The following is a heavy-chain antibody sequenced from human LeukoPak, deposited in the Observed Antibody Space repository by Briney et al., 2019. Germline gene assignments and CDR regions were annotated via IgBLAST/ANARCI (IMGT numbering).Heavy chain of an antibody. V-gene: IGHV3-33*01. CDR2: IWYDGSNK. J-gene: IGHJ4*02. CDR3: ARDLPATAIY. D-gene: IGHD2-2*02. Sequence: GGSLRLSCAASGITFSSYGMHWVRQAPGKGLEWVAVIWYDGSNKYYADSVKGRFTISRDNSKNTLYLQVNSLRAEDTAVYYCARDLPATAIYWGQGTLVTVSS. CDR1: GITFSSYG.